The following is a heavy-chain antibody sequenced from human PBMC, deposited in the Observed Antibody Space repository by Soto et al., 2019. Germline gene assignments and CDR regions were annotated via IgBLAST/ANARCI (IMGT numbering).Heavy chain of an antibody. CDR1: GGSISSGGYY. J-gene: IGHJ5*02. D-gene: IGHD6-13*01. CDR3: ARERPDGSRLDP. V-gene: IGHV4-61*08. CDR2: IYDSEST. Sequence: PSETLSLTCTVSGGSISSGGYYWSWIRQHPGKGLEWIGYIYDSESTNYNPSLKSRVTMSLDTSKNQFSLRLTSVTTADTAVYYCARERPDGSRLDPWGQGTLVTVSS.